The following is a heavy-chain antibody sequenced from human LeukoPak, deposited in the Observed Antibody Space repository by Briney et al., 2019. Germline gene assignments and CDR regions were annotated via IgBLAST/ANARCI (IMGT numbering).Heavy chain of an antibody. J-gene: IGHJ4*02. CDR1: GGSISSYF. CDR3: ARGRRGPGSYYGLDY. Sequence: SETLSLTCTVSGGSISSYFWSWIRQPAGKGLEWIGRIYTSGSTNYNPSLKSRVTMSVDTSKNQFSLKLSSVTAADTAVYYCARGRRGPGSYYGLDYWGQGTLVTVSS. CDR2: IYTSGST. V-gene: IGHV4-4*07. D-gene: IGHD3-10*01.